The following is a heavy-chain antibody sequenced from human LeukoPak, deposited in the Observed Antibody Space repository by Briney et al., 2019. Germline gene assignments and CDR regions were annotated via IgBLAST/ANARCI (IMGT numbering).Heavy chain of an antibody. J-gene: IGHJ4*02. Sequence: SGGSLRLSCAASGFTFSNAWMSWVRQAPGKGLEWVGRIKSKTDGGTTDYAAPVKGRFTISRDDSKNTLYLQMNSLRAEDTAVYYCAKDESSSWFADYWGQGTLVTVSS. D-gene: IGHD6-13*01. CDR3: AKDESSSWFADY. CDR2: IKSKTDGGTT. V-gene: IGHV3-15*01. CDR1: GFTFSNAW.